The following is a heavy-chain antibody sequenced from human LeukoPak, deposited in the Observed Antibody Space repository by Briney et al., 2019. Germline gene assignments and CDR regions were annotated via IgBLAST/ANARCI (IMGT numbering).Heavy chain of an antibody. V-gene: IGHV1-2*02. CDR2: INPNSGGT. Sequence: VASVKVSCKASGYTFTGYYMHWVRQAPGQGLEWMGWINPNSGGTNYAQKFQGRVTMTRDTSISTAYMELSRLRSDDTAVYYCAFISSGWQNYWFDPWGQGTLVTVSS. D-gene: IGHD6-19*01. CDR1: GYTFTGYY. CDR3: AFISSGWQNYWFDP. J-gene: IGHJ5*02.